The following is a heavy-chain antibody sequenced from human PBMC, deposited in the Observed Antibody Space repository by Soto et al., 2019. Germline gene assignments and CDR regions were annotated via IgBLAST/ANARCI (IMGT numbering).Heavy chain of an antibody. D-gene: IGHD3-10*01. CDR2: FRAGGDDGTT. Sequence: EVHLLESGGGLVQPGWSLRLSCVASGFTFSSYYMSWFRQAPGKGLEWVSGFRAGGDDGTTYYADSGKGRFTISRDNSKNALFLHMNSLRDEDTAIYYCAKKVNSGSGSQNFDYFGQGTLVTVSS. J-gene: IGHJ4*02. V-gene: IGHV3-23*01. CDR1: GFTFSSYY. CDR3: AKKVNSGSGSQNFDY.